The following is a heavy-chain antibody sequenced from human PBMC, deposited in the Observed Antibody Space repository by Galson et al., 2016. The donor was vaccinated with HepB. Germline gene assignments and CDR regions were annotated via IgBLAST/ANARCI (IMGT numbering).Heavy chain of an antibody. Sequence: TLSLTCDVSGGSITIGDFYWSWIRRPPGKGLQWIGYVYYNGDTHYNPSLKSRLTMSVDTSKNQFSLKLTSVTAADTAVYYCTRACHYYGNSGSCPFDTWGQGTMVTVSS. V-gene: IGHV4-30-4*01. J-gene: IGHJ3*02. CDR3: TRACHYYGNSGSCPFDT. CDR1: GGSITIGDFY. D-gene: IGHD3-22*01. CDR2: VYYNGDT.